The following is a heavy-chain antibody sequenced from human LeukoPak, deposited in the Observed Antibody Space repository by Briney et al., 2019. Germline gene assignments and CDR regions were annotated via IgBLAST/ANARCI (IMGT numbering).Heavy chain of an antibody. CDR2: ISSSSTYI. CDR3: ARGYSYGCLPYYFDY. D-gene: IGHD5-18*01. V-gene: IGHV3-21*01. J-gene: IGHJ4*02. Sequence: PGGSLRLSCAASGFTFSSYSMSWVRQAPGKGLEWVSSISSSSTYIYYGDSVKGRFTISRDNAKNSLYLQMNSLRAEDTAVYYCARGYSYGCLPYYFDYWGEGALLTVSS. CDR1: GFTFSSYS.